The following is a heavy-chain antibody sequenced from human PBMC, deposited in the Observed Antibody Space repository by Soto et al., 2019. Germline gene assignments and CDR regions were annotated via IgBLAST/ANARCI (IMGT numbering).Heavy chain of an antibody. CDR3: AKDSPRSIAARRNYSYGMDV. V-gene: IGHV3-30*18. Sequence: HPGGSLRLSCAASGFTFSSYGIHWVRQAPGKGLEWVAVISYDGSNKYYADSVKGRFTVSRDNSKNTLYLQMNSLRAEDTAVYYCAKDSPRSIAARRNYSYGMDVWGQGTTVTVSS. J-gene: IGHJ6*02. CDR1: GFTFSSYG. CDR2: ISYDGSNK. D-gene: IGHD6-6*01.